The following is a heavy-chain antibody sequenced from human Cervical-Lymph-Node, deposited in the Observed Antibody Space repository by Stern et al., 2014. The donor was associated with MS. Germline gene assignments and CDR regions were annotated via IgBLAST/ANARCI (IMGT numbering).Heavy chain of an antibody. V-gene: IGHV3-9*01. CDR1: GFSFGDYA. Sequence: EVQLVESGGRLVQPGRSLRLSCAASGFSFGDYAMHWIRQAPGKGLEWVSGISWDSDNIAYADSVKGRFTIFRDNAKDSLFLQMNSLRPEDTAFYYCAKGGSYPSWGHGTLVTVSS. D-gene: IGHD3-3*01. J-gene: IGHJ5*01. CDR2: ISWDSDNI. CDR3: AKGGSYPS.